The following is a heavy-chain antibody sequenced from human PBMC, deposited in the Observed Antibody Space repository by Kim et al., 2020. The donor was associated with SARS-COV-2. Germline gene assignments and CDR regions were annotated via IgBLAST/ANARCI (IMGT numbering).Heavy chain of an antibody. CDR2: ISESGRGT. CDR1: GFTLTSFV. J-gene: IGHJ4*02. D-gene: IGHD2-2*02. V-gene: IGHV3-23*01. Sequence: GGSLRLSCAASGFTLTSFVMTWVRQAPGKGLEWVSSISESGRGTYYADSVKGRFTISRDTSKNTLYVQMNNLRAEDTALYYCAKLDARDRGKYHFDSWGQGTLVTVSS. CDR3: AKLDARDRGKYHFDS.